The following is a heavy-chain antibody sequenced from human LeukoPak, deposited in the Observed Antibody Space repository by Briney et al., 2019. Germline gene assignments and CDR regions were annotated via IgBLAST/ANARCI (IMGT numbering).Heavy chain of an antibody. J-gene: IGHJ4*02. CDR3: ASSLGSGWYGEDY. Sequence: PGGSLRLSCAASGFTFSSYSMNWVRQAPGKGLEWVSYISSSSSTIYYADSVKGRFTISRDNAKNSLYLQMNSLRAEDTAVYYCASSLGSGWYGEDYWGQGTLVTVSS. D-gene: IGHD6-19*01. CDR1: GFTFSSYS. V-gene: IGHV3-48*01. CDR2: ISSSSSTI.